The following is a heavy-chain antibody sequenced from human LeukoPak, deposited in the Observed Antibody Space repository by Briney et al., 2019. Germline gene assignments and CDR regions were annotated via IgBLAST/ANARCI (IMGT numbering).Heavy chain of an antibody. J-gene: IGHJ5*02. CDR1: GGSISSYY. D-gene: IGHD3-3*01. V-gene: IGHV4-59*01. CDR3: ARTYYDFWSGHGSNWFDP. Sequence: PSETLSLTCTVSGGSISSYYWSWIRQPPGKGLEWLGFLYYSGSTNYNPSLKSRVTISVDTSKNQFSLKLSSVTAADTAVYYCARTYYDFWSGHGSNWFDPWGQGTLVTVSS. CDR2: LYYSGST.